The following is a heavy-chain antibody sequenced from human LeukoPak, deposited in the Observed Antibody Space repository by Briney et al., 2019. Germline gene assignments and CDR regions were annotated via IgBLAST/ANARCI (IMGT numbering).Heavy chain of an antibody. CDR2: INHSGST. V-gene: IGHV4-34*01. Sequence: PSETLSLTCAVYGGSFSGYYWGWIRQPPGKGLEWIGEINHSGSTNYNPSLKSRVTISVDTSKNQFSLKLSSVTAADTAVYYCARYSSGYCSGGSCFNYFDYWGQGTLVTVSS. J-gene: IGHJ4*02. D-gene: IGHD2-15*01. CDR3: ARYSSGYCSGGSCFNYFDY. CDR1: GGSFSGYY.